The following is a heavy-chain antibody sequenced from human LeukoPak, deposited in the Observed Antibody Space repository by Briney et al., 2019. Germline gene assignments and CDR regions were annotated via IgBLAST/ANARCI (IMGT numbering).Heavy chain of an antibody. D-gene: IGHD4-17*01. Sequence: PGGSLRLSCAASGFTMSTYWMSWVRQAPGKGLEWVASIKQGGSEQHYVESVKGRFTISRDSVKNSLYLQMNSLRAEDTAVYYCASAGTSYGDQFFDYWGQGTLVTVSS. CDR3: ASAGTSYGDQFFDY. CDR1: GFTMSTYW. J-gene: IGHJ4*02. V-gene: IGHV3-7*01. CDR2: IKQGGSEQ.